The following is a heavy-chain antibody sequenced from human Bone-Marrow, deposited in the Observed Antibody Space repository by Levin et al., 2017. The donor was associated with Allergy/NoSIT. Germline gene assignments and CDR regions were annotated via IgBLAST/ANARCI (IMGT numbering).Heavy chain of an antibody. CDR1: GFTFDDYA. CDR3: VKEASVGEAFDY. V-gene: IGHV3-9*01. J-gene: IGHJ4*02. Sequence: GGSLRLSCAASGFTFDDYAMHWVRQAPGKGLAWVSGITWNSGSKGYVDSVRGRFTISRDNAKNSLYLQMNSLRGEDTGFYYCVKEASVGEAFDYWGQGTLVTVSS. D-gene: IGHD3-3*01. CDR2: ITWNSGSK.